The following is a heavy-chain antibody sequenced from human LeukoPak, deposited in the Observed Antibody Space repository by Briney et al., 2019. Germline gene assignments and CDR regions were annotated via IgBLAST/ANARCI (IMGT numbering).Heavy chain of an antibody. CDR1: GGSISSGGYY. CDR2: IYYSGST. D-gene: IGHD2-15*01. V-gene: IGHV4-39*01. J-gene: IGHJ4*02. Sequence: SETLSLTCTVSGGSISSGGYYWSWIRQHPGKGLEWIGSIYYSGSTYYSPSLKSRVTISVDTSKNQFSLKLRSVTAADTAVYHCARHWAYCSGGTCYSFDDWGQGTLVTVSS. CDR3: ARHWAYCSGGTCYSFDD.